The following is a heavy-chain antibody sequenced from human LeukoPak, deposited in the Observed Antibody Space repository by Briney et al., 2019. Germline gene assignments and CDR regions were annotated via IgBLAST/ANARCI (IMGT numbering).Heavy chain of an antibody. D-gene: IGHD3-10*01. CDR2: ISNSGGSK. Sequence: GGSLSLSCSASGFTFSSYAMHWVRQAPGKGLEYVSAISNSGGSKYCADPVKRGFTISRDYYKHTLYIQMSSMSAEDTAVYYCVKGLLRFGESLSYFDYWGQGTLVTVSS. CDR1: GFTFSSYA. CDR3: VKGLLRFGESLSYFDY. J-gene: IGHJ4*02. V-gene: IGHV3-64*05.